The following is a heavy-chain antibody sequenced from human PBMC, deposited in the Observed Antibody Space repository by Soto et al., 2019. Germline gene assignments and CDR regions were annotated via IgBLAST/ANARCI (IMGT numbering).Heavy chain of an antibody. CDR1: GFTLSTYS. Sequence: EVQLVESGGGLVQPGGSLRLSCAASGFTLSTYSMSWVRQAPGKGLEWVANTKQDGSEQYSVDSVKGRFTISRDNAKNSRYLQMNSLRVEDTAVYYCARWRWLQSEFDYWGQGTLVTVSS. J-gene: IGHJ4*02. D-gene: IGHD6-19*01. V-gene: IGHV3-7*01. CDR3: ARWRWLQSEFDY. CDR2: TKQDGSEQ.